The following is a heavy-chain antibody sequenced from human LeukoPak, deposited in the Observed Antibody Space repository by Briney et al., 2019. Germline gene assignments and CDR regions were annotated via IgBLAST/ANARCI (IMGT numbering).Heavy chain of an antibody. CDR2: ISAYDGNT. J-gene: IGHJ2*01. V-gene: IGHV1-18*01. CDR3: AIHGNPYAILTGRWYFDL. CDR1: GYTFTSYG. D-gene: IGHD3-9*01. Sequence: ASVTVSCMASGYTFTSYGMSWVRQAPGQGLEWMGWISAYDGNTNYAQKLQGRVTITTETTTRTAYMQLMSLRSDDTAVYYCAIHGNPYAILTGRWYFDLWGRGTLVTVSS.